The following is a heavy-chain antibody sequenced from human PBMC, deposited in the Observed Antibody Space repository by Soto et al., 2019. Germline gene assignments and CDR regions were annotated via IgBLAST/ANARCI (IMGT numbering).Heavy chain of an antibody. Sequence: GGSLRLSCAASGFTFSSYSMNWVRQAPGKGLEWVSYISSSSSTIYYADSVKGRFTISRDNAKNSLYLQMNSLRAEDTAVYYCARDGGGIVATLDYWGQGTLVTVSS. D-gene: IGHD5-12*01. V-gene: IGHV3-48*01. CDR3: ARDGGGIVATLDY. J-gene: IGHJ4*02. CDR2: ISSSSSTI. CDR1: GFTFSSYS.